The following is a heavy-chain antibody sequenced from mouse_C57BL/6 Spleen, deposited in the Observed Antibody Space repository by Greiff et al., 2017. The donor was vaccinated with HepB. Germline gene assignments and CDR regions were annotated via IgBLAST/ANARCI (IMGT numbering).Heavy chain of an antibody. CDR3: AKTGTGFDY. D-gene: IGHD4-1*01. J-gene: IGHJ2*01. CDR2: INPNNGGT. Sequence: EVQLQQSGPELVKPGASVKMSCKASGYTFTDYNMHWVKQSHGKSLEWIGYINPNNGGTSYNQKFKGKATLTVNKSSSTAYMELRSLTSDDSAVYYCAKTGTGFDYWGQGTTLTVSS. CDR1: GYTFTDYN. V-gene: IGHV1-22*01.